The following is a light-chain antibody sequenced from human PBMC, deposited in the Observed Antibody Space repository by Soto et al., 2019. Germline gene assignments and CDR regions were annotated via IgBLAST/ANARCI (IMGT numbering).Light chain of an antibody. J-gene: IGKJ2*01. Sequence: ETVLTQSPGTLSLSPGERATLSCRASQSVSSTYFAWYQQKPGLAPRLLIYGASSRAKGIPDRFSGSGSGTDFTLSISRLEPEDFAVYSCHQYGNSPYTFGQGTRLEIK. CDR3: HQYGNSPYT. V-gene: IGKV3-20*01. CDR1: QSVSSTY. CDR2: GAS.